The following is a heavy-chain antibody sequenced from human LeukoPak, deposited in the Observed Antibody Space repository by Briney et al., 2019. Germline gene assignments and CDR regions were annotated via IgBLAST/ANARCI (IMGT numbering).Heavy chain of an antibody. CDR3: ARDHGAQYYYGSGSRTFDY. CDR1: GFTFSSYS. J-gene: IGHJ4*02. V-gene: IGHV3-21*01. Sequence: GSLRLSCAASGFTFSSYSMNWVRQAPGKGLEWVSSISSSSSYIYYADSVKGRFTISRDNAKNSLYLQMNSLRAEDTAVYYCARDHGAQYYYGSGSRTFDYWGQGTLATVSS. CDR2: ISSSSSYI. D-gene: IGHD3-10*01.